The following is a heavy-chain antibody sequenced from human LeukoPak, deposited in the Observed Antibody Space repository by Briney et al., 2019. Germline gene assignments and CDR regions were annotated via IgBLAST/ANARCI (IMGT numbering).Heavy chain of an antibody. V-gene: IGHV3-7*01. Sequence: GGSLSLSCAGSAFTFSSYWMSWVRQAPGKGPEWVANIKDDGSEKYYLDSVKGRFTISRDNAKNSLYLQMNSLRAEDTAVYSCARIKEYGFDIWGRGTMVTVSS. CDR2: IKDDGSEK. CDR3: ARIKEYGFDI. CDR1: AFTFSSYW. J-gene: IGHJ3*02. D-gene: IGHD3-10*01.